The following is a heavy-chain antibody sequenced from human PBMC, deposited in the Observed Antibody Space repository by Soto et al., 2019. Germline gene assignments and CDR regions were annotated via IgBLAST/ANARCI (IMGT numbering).Heavy chain of an antibody. CDR3: ARALYSSSARYFDY. V-gene: IGHV3-21*01. Sequence: EVQLVESGGGLVKPGGSLRLSCAASGFTFSSYSMNWVRQAPGKGLEWVSSISSSSSYIYYADSVKGRSTISRENAKNSLYLQMNSLRAEDTAVYYCARALYSSSARYFDYWGQGTLVTVSS. CDR2: ISSSSSYI. D-gene: IGHD6-6*01. J-gene: IGHJ4*02. CDR1: GFTFSSYS.